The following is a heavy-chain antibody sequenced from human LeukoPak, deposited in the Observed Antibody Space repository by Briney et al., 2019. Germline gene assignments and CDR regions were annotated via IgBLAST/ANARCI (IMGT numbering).Heavy chain of an antibody. D-gene: IGHD6-19*01. V-gene: IGHV5-51*01. Sequence: GESLKISCKGSGYSFTSYWIGWVRQMRGKGLEWMGIIYPGDSDTSYSPFFQGQVTISADTSISTAYLQWSSLKASDTAMYYCSRHGHSSGWSGDYWGQGTLVTVSS. CDR2: IYPGDSDT. J-gene: IGHJ4*02. CDR3: SRHGHSSGWSGDY. CDR1: GYSFTSYW.